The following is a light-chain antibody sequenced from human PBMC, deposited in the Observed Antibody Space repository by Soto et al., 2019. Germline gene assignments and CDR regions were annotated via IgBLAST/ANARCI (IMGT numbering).Light chain of an antibody. CDR2: KGT. Sequence: ALAQPASVSGSPGQSITISCIGTSSDVGAYDSVSWYQQHPHKAPQVIIYKGTQRPSGVSNRFSGSTSGNAASLTISGLQADDEADYFCCSSAPESTYVFGTGTKVTVL. J-gene: IGLJ1*01. V-gene: IGLV2-23*01. CDR3: CSSAPESTYV. CDR1: SSDVGAYDS.